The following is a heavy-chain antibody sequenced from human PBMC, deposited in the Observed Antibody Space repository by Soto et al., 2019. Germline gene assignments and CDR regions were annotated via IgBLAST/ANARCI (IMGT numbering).Heavy chain of an antibody. D-gene: IGHD6-13*01. J-gene: IGHJ4*02. V-gene: IGHV3-21*01. Sequence: GGSLRLSCAASGFTFSSYSMNWVRQAPGKGLEWVSSISSSSSYIYYADSVKGRFTISRDNAKNSLYLQMNSLRAEDTAVYYCARDNSIAAAVPYYFDYWGQGTLVTVSS. CDR2: ISSSSSYI. CDR3: ARDNSIAAAVPYYFDY. CDR1: GFTFSSYS.